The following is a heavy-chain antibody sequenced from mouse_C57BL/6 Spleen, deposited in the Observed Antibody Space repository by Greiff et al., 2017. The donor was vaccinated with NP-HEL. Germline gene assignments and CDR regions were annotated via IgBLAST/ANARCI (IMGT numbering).Heavy chain of an antibody. CDR3: ARRLDWYFDV. CDR2: IHPNSGST. Sequence: QVQLKQPGAELVKPGASVKLSCKASGYTFTSYWMHWVKQRPGQGLEWIGMIHPNSGSTNYNEKFKSKATLTVDKSSSTAYMQLSSLTSEDSAVYYCARRLDWYFDVWGTGTTVTVSS. V-gene: IGHV1-64*01. CDR1: GYTFTSYW. D-gene: IGHD1-2*01. J-gene: IGHJ1*03.